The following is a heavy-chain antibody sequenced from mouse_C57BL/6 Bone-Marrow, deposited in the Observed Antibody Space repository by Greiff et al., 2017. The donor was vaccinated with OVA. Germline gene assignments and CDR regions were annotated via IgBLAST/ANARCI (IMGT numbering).Heavy chain of an antibody. CDR1: GFNIKDDY. V-gene: IGHV14-4*01. CDR3: TAYGPLDY. CDR2: IDPENGDT. D-gene: IGHD6-5*01. Sequence: EVKLQESVAELVRPGASVKLSCTASGFNIKDDYMHWVKQRPEQGLEWIGWIDPENGDTEYASKFQGKATITADTSSNTAYLQLSSLTSEDAAVYYCTAYGPLDYWGQGTTLTVTS. J-gene: IGHJ2*01.